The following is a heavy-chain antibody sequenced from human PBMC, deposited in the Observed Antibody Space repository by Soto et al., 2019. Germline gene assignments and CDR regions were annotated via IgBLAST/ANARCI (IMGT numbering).Heavy chain of an antibody. CDR3: ARFPDIVVVPAAIGGFDP. CDR1: GGSISSGGYY. D-gene: IGHD2-2*01. V-gene: IGHV4-31*03. Sequence: QVQLQESGPGLVKPSQTLSLTCTVSGGSISSGGYYWSWIRQHPGKGLEWIGYIYYSGSTYYNPSLKSRVTRSGDTPKNQFSLKLSSVTAADTAVYYCARFPDIVVVPAAIGGFDPWGQGTLVTVSS. CDR2: IYYSGST. J-gene: IGHJ5*02.